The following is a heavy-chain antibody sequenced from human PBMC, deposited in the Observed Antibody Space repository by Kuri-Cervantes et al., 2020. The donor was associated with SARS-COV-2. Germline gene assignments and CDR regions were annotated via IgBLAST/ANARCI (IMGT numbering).Heavy chain of an antibody. CDR1: GFTVSSNY. D-gene: IGHD3-22*01. CDR2: IYSGGST. V-gene: IGHV3-53*01. CDR3: ARGHDRRVYFSTPAPYYFDF. Sequence: LSLTCAASGFTVSSNYMSWVRQAPGKGLEWVSVIYSGGSTSYADSVKGRFTISRDNSRNTLYLQMNSLRAEDTAVYYCARGHDRRVYFSTPAPYYFDFWGQGILVTVSS. J-gene: IGHJ4*02.